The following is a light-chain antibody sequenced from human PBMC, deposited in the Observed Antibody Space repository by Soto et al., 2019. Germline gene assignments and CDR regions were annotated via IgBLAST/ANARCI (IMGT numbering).Light chain of an antibody. J-gene: IGKJ2*01. V-gene: IGKV1-33*01. CDR2: DAS. CDR1: QDINNY. Sequence: DIQMTQSPSSLSASVGDRVTITCQASQDINNYLNWFQQKPGPAPKLLIYDASNLQTGVPSRFSGSGSGTDFTFTISSLQPEDIGTYYCQQYDNVPRTFGQGTRLEI. CDR3: QQYDNVPRT.